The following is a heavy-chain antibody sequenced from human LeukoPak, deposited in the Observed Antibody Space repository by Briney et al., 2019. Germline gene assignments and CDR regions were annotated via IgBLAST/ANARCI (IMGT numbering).Heavy chain of an antibody. CDR1: GFTFSNAW. D-gene: IGHD2-8*01. V-gene: IGHV3-49*04. J-gene: IGHJ4*02. Sequence: PGGSLRLSCAASGFTFSNAWMSWVRQAPGKGLEWVGSIRSKAYGGTTEYAASVKGRFIISRDDSKSIAYLQMNSLKTEDTAVYYCTKGGVVLMVYVFDYWGQGTLVTVSS. CDR3: TKGGVVLMVYVFDY. CDR2: IRSKAYGGTT.